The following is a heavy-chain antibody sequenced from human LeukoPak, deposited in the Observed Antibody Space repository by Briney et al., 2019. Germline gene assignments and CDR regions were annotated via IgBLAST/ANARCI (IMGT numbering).Heavy chain of an antibody. CDR3: ASDDYSSGWYSAEYFQH. J-gene: IGHJ1*01. CDR1: GLPLSSHA. CDR2: TISSDAGT. D-gene: IGHD6-19*01. V-gene: IGHV3-23*01. Sequence: GGGPRVSCVDSGLPLSSHAMSWVPPAPGKGGEWGSDTISSDAGTYYADSVRGRFTIARDNSKNTLYLQMKSRRDQDTAVYYCASDDYSSGWYSAEYFQHWGEGTLVTVSS.